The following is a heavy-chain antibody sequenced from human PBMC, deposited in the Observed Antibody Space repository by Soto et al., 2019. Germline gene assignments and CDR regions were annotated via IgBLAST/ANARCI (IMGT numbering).Heavy chain of an antibody. J-gene: IGHJ5*02. CDR1: GGSISSYY. CDR3: ARVEVLPRGNWFDP. V-gene: IGHV4-59*01. D-gene: IGHD1-7*01. Sequence: SETLSLTCTVSGGSISSYYWSWIRQPPGKGLEWIGYIYYSGSTNYNPSLKSRVTISVDTSKNQFSLKLSSVTAADTAVYYCARVEVLPRGNWFDPWGQGTLVTVSS. CDR2: IYYSGST.